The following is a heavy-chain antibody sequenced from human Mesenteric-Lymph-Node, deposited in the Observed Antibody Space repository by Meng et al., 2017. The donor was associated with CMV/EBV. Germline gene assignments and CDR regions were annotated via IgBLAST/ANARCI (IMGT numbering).Heavy chain of an antibody. CDR1: GGSISSSSYY. J-gene: IGHJ3*02. Sequence: SETLSLTCTVSGGSISSSSYYWGWIRQPPGKGLEWIGSIYYSGSTYYNPSLKSRVTISVDTSENQFSLKLSSVTAADTAVYYCARSAGYSSGWSSEIAFDIWGQGTMVTVSS. CDR3: ARSAGYSSGWSSEIAFDI. CDR2: IYYSGST. D-gene: IGHD6-19*01. V-gene: IGHV4-39*01.